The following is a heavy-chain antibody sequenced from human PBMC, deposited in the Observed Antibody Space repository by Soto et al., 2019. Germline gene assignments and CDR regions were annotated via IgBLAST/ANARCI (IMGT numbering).Heavy chain of an antibody. D-gene: IGHD3-16*01. V-gene: IGHV3-30*04. CDR2: ISHDGNNK. CDR1: GFTFNSYL. Sequence: QVQVVESGGGVVQPGRSLRLSCAASGFTFNSYLMDWVRQAPGKGLEWVAVISHDGNNKYYAESLKGRFTISRDNSKKTLYLQMSSLRLEDTAVYYCARGANDALDVWGRGTTVTVSS. CDR3: ARGANDALDV. J-gene: IGHJ6*02.